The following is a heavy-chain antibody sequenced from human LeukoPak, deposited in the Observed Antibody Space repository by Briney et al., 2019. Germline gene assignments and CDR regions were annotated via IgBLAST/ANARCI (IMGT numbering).Heavy chain of an antibody. Sequence: ASVKVSCKASGYTFTGYYIHWARQAPGQGPEWMGWINPNSGDTYYAQKFQGRVTMTRDTSITTAYMELSSLRSDDTAVYYCAKDGTRYGLWSGYWYLDYWGQGTLVTVSS. CDR2: INPNSGDT. J-gene: IGHJ4*02. CDR3: AKDGTRYGLWSGYWYLDY. CDR1: GYTFTGYY. D-gene: IGHD3-3*01. V-gene: IGHV1-2*02.